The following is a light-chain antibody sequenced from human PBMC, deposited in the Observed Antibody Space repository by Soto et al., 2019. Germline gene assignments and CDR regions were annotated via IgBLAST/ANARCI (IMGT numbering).Light chain of an antibody. CDR2: DAS. CDR3: LQYNSHSWT. CDR1: RSISDW. Sequence: DIQMIQSPSTLSASVGESVTITCRASRSISDWLAWYQQKPGKAPERLVFDASGLKSGVPSRFSGSGSGTEFTLTISRLQPDDVATYYCLQYNSHSWTFGQGTKVDI. V-gene: IGKV1-5*01. J-gene: IGKJ1*01.